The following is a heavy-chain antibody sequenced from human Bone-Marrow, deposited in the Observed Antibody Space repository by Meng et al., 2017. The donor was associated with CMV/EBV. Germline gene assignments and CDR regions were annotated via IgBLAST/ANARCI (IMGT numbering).Heavy chain of an antibody. CDR3: ARGNIVVVPAAMCYFDY. CDR2: ITPSGGST. CDR1: YTFTSYY. J-gene: IGHJ4*02. D-gene: IGHD2-2*01. V-gene: IGHV1-46*01. Sequence: YTFTSYYMHWVRQAPGQGLEWMGIITPSGGSTSYAQKFQGRVTMTRDTSTSTVYMELSSLRSEDTAVYYCARGNIVVVPAAMCYFDYWGQGTLVTVSS.